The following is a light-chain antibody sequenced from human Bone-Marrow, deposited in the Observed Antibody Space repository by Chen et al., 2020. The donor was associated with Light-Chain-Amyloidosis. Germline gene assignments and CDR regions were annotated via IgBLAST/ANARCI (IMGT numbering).Light chain of an antibody. Sequence: SYELTQPPSVSVSPGQTARITCSGDDLPTKYAYWYQQKPGQAPVLVRHRDTERPSGISERFSGSRSGTTATLTVSGAQAEDEADYHCQSADSSGTDEVIFGGGTKLTVL. CDR3: QSADSSGTDEVI. V-gene: IGLV3-25*03. J-gene: IGLJ2*01. CDR1: DLPTKY. CDR2: RDT.